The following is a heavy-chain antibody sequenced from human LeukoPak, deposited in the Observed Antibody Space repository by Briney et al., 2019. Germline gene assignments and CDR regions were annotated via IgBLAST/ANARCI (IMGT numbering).Heavy chain of an antibody. CDR1: GGSISSYY. D-gene: IGHD1-1*01. CDR3: ARLGGGNWSDGTFDY. Sequence: SETLSLTCTVSGGSISSYYWSWIRQPPGKGLEWIGYIYTRGSTNYNPSLKSRVTISVDTSKNQFSLKLSSVTAADTAVYYCARLGGGNWSDGTFDYWGQGTLVTVSS. V-gene: IGHV4-4*09. CDR2: IYTRGST. J-gene: IGHJ4*02.